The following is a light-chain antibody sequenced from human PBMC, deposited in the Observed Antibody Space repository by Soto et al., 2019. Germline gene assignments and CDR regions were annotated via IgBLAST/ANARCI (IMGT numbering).Light chain of an antibody. Sequence: EIVLTQSPGTLSLSPGERATLSCRASQSVSSYYLAWYQQKPGQAPRLLIYDASNRATGIPARFSGSGSGTDFTLTISSLEPEDFAVYYCQQRSNWQTFGQGTKVDIK. CDR1: QSVSSY. CDR2: DAS. V-gene: IGKV3D-11*02. CDR3: QQRSNWQT. J-gene: IGKJ1*01.